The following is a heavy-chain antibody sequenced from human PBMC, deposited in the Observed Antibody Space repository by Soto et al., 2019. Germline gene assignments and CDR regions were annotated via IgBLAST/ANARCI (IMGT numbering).Heavy chain of an antibody. J-gene: IGHJ4*02. CDR1: GFTFSSYS. V-gene: IGHV3-21*01. D-gene: IGHD1-1*01. CDR3: ARGAPRTGTPPD. Sequence: GGSLRLSCAASGFTFSSYSMNWVRQAPGKGLEWVSSISSSSSYIYYADSVKGRFTISRDNAKNSLYLQMNSLRAEDTAVYYCARGAPRTGTPPDWGQGTLVTVSS. CDR2: ISSSSSYI.